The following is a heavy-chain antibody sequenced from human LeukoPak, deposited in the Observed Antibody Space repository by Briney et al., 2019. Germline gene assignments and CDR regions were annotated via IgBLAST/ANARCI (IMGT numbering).Heavy chain of an antibody. V-gene: IGHV4-39*01. CDR2: IYYSGST. J-gene: IGHJ5*02. Sequence: SETLSLTCTVSGGSISSSSYYWGWIRQAPGKGLEWIGSIYYSGSTYYNPSLKSRFTISVDTSKTQFSLKLSSVTAADTAVYYCASGSINYFDPWGQGTLVTVSS. CDR1: GGSISSSSYY. CDR3: ASGSINYFDP. D-gene: IGHD4-11*01.